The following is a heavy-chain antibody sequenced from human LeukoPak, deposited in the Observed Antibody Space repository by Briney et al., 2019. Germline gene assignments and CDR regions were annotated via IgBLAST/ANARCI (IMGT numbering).Heavy chain of an antibody. CDR3: AMSGRGYSGYDPFDY. CDR1: GFTVSSNY. D-gene: IGHD5-12*01. V-gene: IGHV3-53*01. J-gene: IGHJ4*02. CDR2: IYSGGST. Sequence: PGGSLRLSCAASGFTVSSNYMSWVRQAPGKGLEWVSVIYSGGSTYYADSVKGRFTISRDNSKNTLYLQMNSLRAEDTAVYYCAMSGRGYSGYDPFDYWGQGTLVTVSS.